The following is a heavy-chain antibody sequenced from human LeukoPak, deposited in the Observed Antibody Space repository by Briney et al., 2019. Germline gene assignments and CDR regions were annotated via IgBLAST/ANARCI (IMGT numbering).Heavy chain of an antibody. CDR2: IYYSGST. CDR1: GGSISSYY. V-gene: IGHV4-59*01. CDR3: ARVHTIFGVSDAFDI. J-gene: IGHJ3*02. Sequence: SETLSLTCTVSGGSISSYYWSWIRQPPGKGLEWIGYIYYSGSTNYNPSLKSRVTISVDTSKNQFSLKLSSVTAADTAVYYCARVHTIFGVSDAFDIWGQGTMVTVSS. D-gene: IGHD3-3*01.